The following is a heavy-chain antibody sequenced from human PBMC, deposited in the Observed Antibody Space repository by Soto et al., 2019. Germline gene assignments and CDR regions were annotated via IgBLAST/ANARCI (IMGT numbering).Heavy chain of an antibody. D-gene: IGHD6-13*01. V-gene: IGHV4-59*01. CDR1: GDSISSYY. J-gene: IGHJ6*02. Sequence: PSETLSLTCTVSGDSISSYYWSWIRQPPGKGLEWIGYIYYSGSTNYNPSLKSRVTISVDTSKNQFSLKLSSVTAADTAVYYCARAHLFSGYSSSWFTGGMDVWGQGTTVTVSS. CDR2: IYYSGST. CDR3: ARAHLFSGYSSSWFTGGMDV.